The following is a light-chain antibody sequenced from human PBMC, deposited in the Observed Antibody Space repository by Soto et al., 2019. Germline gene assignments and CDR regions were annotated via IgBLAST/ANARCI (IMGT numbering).Light chain of an antibody. CDR1: SSNIGAGYD. V-gene: IGLV1-40*01. J-gene: IGLJ2*01. CDR2: GNI. Sequence: QPVLTQPPSVSGAPGQRVTISCTGSSSNIGAGYDVHWYLQIPGTAPKLLIYGNINRPSGVPDRFSGSKSGTSASLAITGLQAEDEADYYCQSYDSSLSGVVFGGGTKLTVL. CDR3: QSYDSSLSGVV.